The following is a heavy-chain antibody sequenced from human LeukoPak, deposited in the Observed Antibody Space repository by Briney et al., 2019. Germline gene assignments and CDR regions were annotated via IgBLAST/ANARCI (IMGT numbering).Heavy chain of an antibody. CDR2: ISSSGSTI. CDR1: GFTFSSYE. Sequence: GGSLRLSCAASGFTFSSYEMNWVRQAPGKGLEWVSYISSSGSTIYYADSVKGRFTISRDNSKNTLYLQMNSLRAEDTAVYYCAKADTAMVTTYYYYMDVWGKGTTVTISS. V-gene: IGHV3-48*03. CDR3: AKADTAMVTTYYYYMDV. J-gene: IGHJ6*03. D-gene: IGHD5-18*01.